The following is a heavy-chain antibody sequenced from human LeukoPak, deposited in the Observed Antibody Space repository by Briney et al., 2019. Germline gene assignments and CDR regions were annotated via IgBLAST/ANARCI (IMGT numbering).Heavy chain of an antibody. D-gene: IGHD6-13*01. J-gene: IGHJ3*02. Sequence: ASVKVSCKASGYTFTSYGISWVRQAPGQGLEWMGWISAYNGNTNYAQKLQGRVTMTTDTSTSTAYMELRSLRSDDTAVYYCAAAADSDDAFDIWGQGTMVTVSS. CDR2: ISAYNGNT. V-gene: IGHV1-18*01. CDR3: AAAADSDDAFDI. CDR1: GYTFTSYG.